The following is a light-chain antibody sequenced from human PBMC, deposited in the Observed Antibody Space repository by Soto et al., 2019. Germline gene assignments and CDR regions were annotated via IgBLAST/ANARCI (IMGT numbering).Light chain of an antibody. V-gene: IGLV2-14*01. J-gene: IGLJ1*01. CDR2: EVS. CDR3: SSYTSTRTLYV. CDR1: NSDIGTYNY. Sequence: QSALTQPASVSVSPGESITISGTGSNSDIGTYNYVSWYQQRPGKAPKLVISEVSNRPSGISGRFSGSKSGNAASLTISGLQAEDEATYYCSSYTSTRTLYVFGPGTKVT.